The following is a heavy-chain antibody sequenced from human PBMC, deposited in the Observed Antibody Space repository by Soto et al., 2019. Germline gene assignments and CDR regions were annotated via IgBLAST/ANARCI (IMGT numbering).Heavy chain of an antibody. Sequence: QVQLVQSGAEVKKPGASVKVSCKASGYTFTTYAMPWVRQAPGQRREWMGWINAGNGNTKYSQKFQGRVTITRDTSAITSYMELSSLRSEDTAVYYCARARNWNYGGHDYWGQGTLVTVSS. D-gene: IGHD1-7*01. V-gene: IGHV1-3*01. CDR3: ARARNWNYGGHDY. CDR2: INAGNGNT. CDR1: GYTFTTYA. J-gene: IGHJ4*02.